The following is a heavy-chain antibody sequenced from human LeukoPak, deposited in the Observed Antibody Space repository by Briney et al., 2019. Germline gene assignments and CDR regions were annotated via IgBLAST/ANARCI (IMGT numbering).Heavy chain of an antibody. D-gene: IGHD3-3*01. J-gene: IGHJ3*02. Sequence: GGSLRLSCAASGFTVSSNYMSWVRQAPGKGLEWVSVIYSGGSTYYADSVKGRFTISRDNAKNSLYLQMNSLRAEDTAVYYCARDRALRFLEWLTPDAFDIWGQGTMVTVSS. CDR2: IYSGGST. V-gene: IGHV3-53*01. CDR1: GFTVSSNY. CDR3: ARDRALRFLEWLTPDAFDI.